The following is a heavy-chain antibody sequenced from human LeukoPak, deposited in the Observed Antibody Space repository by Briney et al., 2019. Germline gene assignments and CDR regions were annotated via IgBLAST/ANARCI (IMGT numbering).Heavy chain of an antibody. CDR3: ARGHVDIVATIVTKGLLFDY. CDR1: GGSFSGYY. D-gene: IGHD5-12*01. CDR2: INHSGST. Sequence: SETLSLTCAVYGGSFSGYYWSWIRQPPGKGLEWIGEINHSGSTNYNPSLKSRVTISVDTSKNQFSLKLSSVTAADTAVYYCARGHVDIVATIVTKGLLFDYWGQGTLVTVSS. V-gene: IGHV4-34*01. J-gene: IGHJ4*02.